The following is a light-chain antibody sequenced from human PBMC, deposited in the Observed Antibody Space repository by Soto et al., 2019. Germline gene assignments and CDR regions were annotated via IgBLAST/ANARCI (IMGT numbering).Light chain of an antibody. CDR3: SSYTSSCTYV. V-gene: IGLV2-14*01. CDR1: SSDIGAYNY. CDR2: DVS. J-gene: IGLJ1*01. Sequence: QSALTQPASVSGSPGQSITISCTGASSDIGAYNYVSWYQQHPGKALKLMIYDVSNRPSGISDRFSGSKSGNTASLTISGLQAEDEADYFCSSYTSSCTYVFGTGTKVTVL.